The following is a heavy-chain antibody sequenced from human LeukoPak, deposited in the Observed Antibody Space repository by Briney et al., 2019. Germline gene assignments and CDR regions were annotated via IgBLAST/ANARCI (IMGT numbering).Heavy chain of an antibody. CDR1: GFTFGSYF. CDR3: ARDDGIRTVDY. J-gene: IGHJ4*02. D-gene: IGHD5-18*01. Sequence: GGSLRLSCEASGFTFGSYFMSWVRQAPGKGLEWVASINQDGSQKYYVDSVRGRFTISRDNAKNSLYLQMDSLRAEDTAVYYCARDDGIRTVDYWGQGTLVTVSS. V-gene: IGHV3-7*01. CDR2: INQDGSQK.